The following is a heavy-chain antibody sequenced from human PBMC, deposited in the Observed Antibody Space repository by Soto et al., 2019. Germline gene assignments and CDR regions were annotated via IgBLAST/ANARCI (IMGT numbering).Heavy chain of an antibody. V-gene: IGHV3-15*01. CDR3: TTELLLWFGDLTYFDY. CDR1: GCTFSNAW. D-gene: IGHD3-10*01. Sequence: WGSLRLPCAASGCTFSNAWMSWVRQAPGKGLEWVGRIKSKTDGGTTDYAAPVKGRFTISRDDSKNTLYLQMNSLKTEDTAVYYCTTELLLWFGDLTYFDYWGQGTLVTVSS. J-gene: IGHJ4*02. CDR2: IKSKTDGGTT.